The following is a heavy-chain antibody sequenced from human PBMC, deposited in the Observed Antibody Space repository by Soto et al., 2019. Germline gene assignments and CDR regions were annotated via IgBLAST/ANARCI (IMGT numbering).Heavy chain of an antibody. J-gene: IGHJ4*01. CDR2: IYHSGAT. Sequence: QVQLQESGSGLVKPSQTLVLTCTVSGDSISRDGSSWSWLRQPPGKGLEWIGYIYHSGATYYNPSLKIRGNTSVDKSNNQFSLSLASVTAADTAVYYCAREMSYYFDSWGHGTLVTVAS. V-gene: IGHV4-30-2*01. CDR1: GDSISRDGSS. CDR3: AREMSYYFDS.